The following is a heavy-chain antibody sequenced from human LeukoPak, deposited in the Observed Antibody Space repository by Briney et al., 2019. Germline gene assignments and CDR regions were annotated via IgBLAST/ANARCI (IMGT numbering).Heavy chain of an antibody. J-gene: IGHJ4*02. CDR3: AREEQWLVPPHFDY. Sequence: GGSLRLSCAASGFTFSSYWMSWVRQAPGKGLEWVANIRQDGSEKYYVDSVKGRFTISRDNAKNSLYLQMNSLRAEDTAAYYCAREEQWLVPPHFDYWGQGTLVTVSS. CDR1: GFTFSSYW. CDR2: IRQDGSEK. D-gene: IGHD6-19*01. V-gene: IGHV3-7*01.